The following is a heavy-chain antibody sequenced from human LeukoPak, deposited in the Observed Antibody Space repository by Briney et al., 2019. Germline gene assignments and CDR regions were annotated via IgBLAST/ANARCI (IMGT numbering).Heavy chain of an antibody. Sequence: GGSLRLSCAASGFNLSNYGMHWVRQAPGKGLEWVAFIRYDGSNKYYADSVKGRFTISRDNAKNTLYLQMNSLRAEDTAVYYCARDGGVGAKGAFDIWGQGTMVTVSS. CDR2: IRYDGSNK. J-gene: IGHJ3*02. V-gene: IGHV3-30*02. CDR3: ARDGGVGAKGAFDI. CDR1: GFNLSNYG. D-gene: IGHD1-26*01.